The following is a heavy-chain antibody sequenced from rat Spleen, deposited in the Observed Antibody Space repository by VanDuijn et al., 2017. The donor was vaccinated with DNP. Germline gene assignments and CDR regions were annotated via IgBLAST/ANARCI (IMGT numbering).Heavy chain of an antibody. CDR3: ASRPPPTRGPFDY. V-gene: IGHV5-7*01. Sequence: EVQLVESGGGLVQPGRSLKLSCAASGFTFSDYNMAWVRQAPKKGLEWVATISYDGSSTYYRDSVKGRFTISRDNAQNTLYLQMSRLGSEDTAIYYCASRPPPTRGPFDYWGQGVMVTVSS. J-gene: IGHJ2*01. CDR2: ISYDGSST. CDR1: GFTFSDYN. D-gene: IGHD1-4*01.